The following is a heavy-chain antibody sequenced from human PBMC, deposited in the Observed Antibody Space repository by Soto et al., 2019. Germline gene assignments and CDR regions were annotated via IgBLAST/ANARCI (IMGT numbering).Heavy chain of an antibody. CDR1: GFIFNNYD. CDR3: VRRVSGNYDY. CDR2: ISSNGGTT. J-gene: IGHJ4*02. D-gene: IGHD1-7*01. Sequence: EVQLAESGGNMVQPGGSLRLSCVASGFIFNNYDMHWVRQAPGKGLEYVSSISSNGGTTYYGNSVKGRFTISRDNSKNTLYLQMGSLRPEDMAVYYCVRRVSGNYDYWGQGTLVTVSS. V-gene: IGHV3-64*01.